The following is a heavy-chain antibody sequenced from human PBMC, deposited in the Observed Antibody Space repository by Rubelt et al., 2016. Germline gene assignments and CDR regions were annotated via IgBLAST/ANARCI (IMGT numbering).Heavy chain of an antibody. J-gene: IGHJ4*02. CDR2: FYYSGGT. CDR3: ARHYDFWSGLDY. D-gene: IGHD3-3*01. V-gene: IGHV4-39*01. Sequence: GLEWIGSFYYSGGTYYNPSLKSRVTISVDTSKNQFSLRLRSVTAADTAVYYCARHYDFWSGLDYWGQGTLVTVSS.